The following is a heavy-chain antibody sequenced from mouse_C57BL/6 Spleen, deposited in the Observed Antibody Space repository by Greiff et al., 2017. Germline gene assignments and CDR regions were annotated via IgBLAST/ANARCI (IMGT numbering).Heavy chain of an antibody. CDR2: IRSKSNNYAT. D-gene: IGHD1-1*01. J-gene: IGHJ2*01. CDR1: GFSFNTYA. CDR3: VRHKYPHYYGSSQYYFDY. Sequence: EVKLVESGGGLVQPKGSLKLSCAASGFSFNTYAMNWVRQAPGKGLEWVARIRSKSNNYATYYADSVKDRFTISRDDSESMLYLQMNNLKTEDTAMYYGVRHKYPHYYGSSQYYFDYWGQGTTLTVSS. V-gene: IGHV10-1*01.